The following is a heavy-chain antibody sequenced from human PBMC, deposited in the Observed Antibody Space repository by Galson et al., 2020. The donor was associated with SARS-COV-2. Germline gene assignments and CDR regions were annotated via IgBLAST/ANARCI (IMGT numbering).Heavy chain of an antibody. CDR2: IFYDGSNK. Sequence: GGSLSLSCAASGFSFGSYGMEWVRQAPGKGLEWVALIFYDGSNKYYADSVKGRFTVSRDNSKNTLYLQMNNLRAEDTAVYYCARNSPGCSGGSCYFDNWGQGTLVTVSS. CDR1: GFSFGSYG. CDR3: ARNSPGCSGGSCYFDN. V-gene: IGHV3-33*01. J-gene: IGHJ4*02. D-gene: IGHD2-15*01.